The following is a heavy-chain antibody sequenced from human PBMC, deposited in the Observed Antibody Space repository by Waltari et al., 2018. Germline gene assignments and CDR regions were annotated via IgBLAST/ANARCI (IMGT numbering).Heavy chain of an antibody. D-gene: IGHD2-15*01. V-gene: IGHV3-7*01. CDR2: IRGDGSAK. Sequence: VQLVESGGGLVQPGGSLRLSCVASEFTLSSSWMTWVRQAPGKGLESVANIRGDGSAKNYLDSVQGRFTISRDDAKNSLYLQMNNLSAEDTAVYYCARGYSPQSDWGQGTLVTVTT. CDR1: EFTLSSSW. J-gene: IGHJ4*02. CDR3: ARGYSPQSD.